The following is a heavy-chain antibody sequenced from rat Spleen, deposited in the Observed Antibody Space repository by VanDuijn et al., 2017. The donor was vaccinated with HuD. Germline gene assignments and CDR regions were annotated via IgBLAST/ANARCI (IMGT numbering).Heavy chain of an antibody. CDR3: ARHNSGYGVMDA. CDR1: GFTFSDYY. J-gene: IGHJ4*01. D-gene: IGHD4-3*01. CDR2: ISYEGSGT. V-gene: IGHV5-22*01. Sequence: EVQLVESGGGLVQPGRSLKLSCAASGFTFSDYYMAWVRQAPQKGLEWVASISYEGSGTYYGDSVKGRFTISRDNAKSTLSLQMNSLRSEDTATYYCARHNSGYGVMDAWGQGASVTVSS.